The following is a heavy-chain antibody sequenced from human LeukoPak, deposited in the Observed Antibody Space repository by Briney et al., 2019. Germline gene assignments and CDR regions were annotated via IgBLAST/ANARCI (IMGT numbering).Heavy chain of an antibody. CDR1: GGSIRSGGYS. D-gene: IGHD3-10*01. CDR3: ARSAGPNGELLDY. V-gene: IGHV4-30-2*01. Sequence: SETLSLTCAVSGGSIRSGGYSWSWIRQPPGKGLEWIGYIYHSGSTYYNPSLKSRVTISVDRSKNQFSLKLSSVTAADTAVYYCARSAGPNGELLDYWGQGTLVTVSS. CDR2: IYHSGST. J-gene: IGHJ4*02.